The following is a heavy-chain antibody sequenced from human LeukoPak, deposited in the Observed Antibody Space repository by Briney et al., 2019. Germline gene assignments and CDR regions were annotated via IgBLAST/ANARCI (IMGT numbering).Heavy chain of an antibody. CDR3: AKDTSTYYYDSSGYYYFDY. J-gene: IGHJ4*02. CDR1: GFTFSSYA. V-gene: IGHV3-23*01. Sequence: GSLRLSCAASGFTFSSYAMSWVRQAPGKGLEWVSAISGSGGSTYYADSVKGRFTISRDNSKNTLYLQMNSLRAEDTAVYYCAKDTSTYYYDSSGYYYFDYWGQGTLVTVSS. D-gene: IGHD3-22*01. CDR2: ISGSGGST.